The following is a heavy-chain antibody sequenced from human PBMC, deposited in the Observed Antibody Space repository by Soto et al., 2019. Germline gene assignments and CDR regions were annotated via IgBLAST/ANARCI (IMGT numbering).Heavy chain of an antibody. CDR3: ARVGSSRYVDTAMVIDY. Sequence: SETLSLTCAVYGGSFSGYYWSWIRQPPGKGLEWIGEINHSGSTNYNPSLKSRVTISVDTSKNQFSLKLSSVTAADTAVYYCARVGSSRYVDTAMVIDYWGQGTLVTVSS. CDR1: GGSFSGYY. CDR2: INHSGST. J-gene: IGHJ4*02. V-gene: IGHV4-34*01. D-gene: IGHD5-18*01.